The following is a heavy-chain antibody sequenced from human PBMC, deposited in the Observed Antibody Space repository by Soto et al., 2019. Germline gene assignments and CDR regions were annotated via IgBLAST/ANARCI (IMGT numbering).Heavy chain of an antibody. J-gene: IGHJ5*02. Sequence: SETLSLTCIVSGDSVSTDRCFWTWIRQPPGKGLEWIAYISYTGDTNYNPSLKSRVTISIDTSRNQFSLTLTSVTAADTAVYFCARIVVGATVDLWGQGSLVTVSS. V-gene: IGHV4-61*01. D-gene: IGHD1-26*01. CDR3: ARIVVGATVDL. CDR2: ISYTGDT. CDR1: GDSVSTDRCF.